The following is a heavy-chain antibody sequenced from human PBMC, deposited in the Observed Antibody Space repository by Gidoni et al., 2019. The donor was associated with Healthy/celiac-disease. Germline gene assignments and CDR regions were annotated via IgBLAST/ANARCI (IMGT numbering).Heavy chain of an antibody. CDR3: ARVNDYYYYMDV. Sequence: QVQLQESGPGLVKPSETLSLTCTDSGGSISSYYWSWIRQPAGKGLEWNGRIYTSGSTNYNPSLKMRVTKSVDTSKNQFSLKLSSVTAADTAVYYCARVNDYYYYMDVWGKGTTVTVSS. J-gene: IGHJ6*03. CDR1: GGSISSYY. CDR2: IYTSGST. V-gene: IGHV4-4*07.